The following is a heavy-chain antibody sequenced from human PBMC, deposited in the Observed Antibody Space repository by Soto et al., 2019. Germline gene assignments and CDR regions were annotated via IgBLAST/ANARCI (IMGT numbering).Heavy chain of an antibody. CDR3: ARKDGWFGTYGMDA. CDR1: GYSFSSYG. D-gene: IGHD3-10*01. CDR2: INCHNGNT. J-gene: IGHJ6*02. Sequence: ASVKVSCKASGYSFSSYGISWVRQAPGQGLEWMGWINCHNGNTHYAQKLQGRATMTTDTFTSTAYMELRSLRSDDTAVYYCARKDGWFGTYGMDAWGQGTTVTVSS. V-gene: IGHV1-18*01.